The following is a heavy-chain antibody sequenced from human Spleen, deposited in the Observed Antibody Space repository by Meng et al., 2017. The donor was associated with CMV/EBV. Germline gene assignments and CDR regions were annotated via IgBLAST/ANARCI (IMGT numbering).Heavy chain of an antibody. CDR1: GGSFTTYA. CDR3: ARSGLSSSSPLDY. J-gene: IGHJ4*02. D-gene: IGHD6-6*01. CDR2: IIPIFGTT. V-gene: IGHV1-69*05. Sequence: SVKVSCKASGGSFTTYALSWVRQAPGQGLEWMGGIIPIFGTTNYGQNFQGRVTITRNTSISTAYMELSSLRSEDTAVYYCARSGLSSSSPLDYWGQGTLVTVSS.